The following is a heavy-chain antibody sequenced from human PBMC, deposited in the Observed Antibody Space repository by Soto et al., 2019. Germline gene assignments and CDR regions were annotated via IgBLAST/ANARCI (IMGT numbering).Heavy chain of an antibody. Sequence: SETLSLTCAVSGGSISSSNWWSWVRQPPGKGLEWIGEIYHSGSTNYNPSLKSRVTISVDTSKTQFSLRLTSVTAADTAVYYCARGMYKSGWNLDLWGQGIVVTVSS. V-gene: IGHV4-4*02. D-gene: IGHD6-19*01. J-gene: IGHJ5*02. CDR1: GGSISSSNW. CDR2: IYHSGST. CDR3: ARGMYKSGWNLDL.